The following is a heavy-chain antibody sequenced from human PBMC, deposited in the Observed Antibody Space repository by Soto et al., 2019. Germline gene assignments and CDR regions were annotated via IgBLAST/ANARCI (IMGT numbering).Heavy chain of an antibody. V-gene: IGHV3-48*01. CDR1: GFTFSSYS. D-gene: IGHD2-2*01. CDR3: ARVKSVQDIVVVPAGGMDY. J-gene: IGHJ4*02. CDR2: ISSSSSTI. Sequence: GGSLRLSCAASGFTFSSYSMNWVRQAPGKGLEWVSYISSSSSTIYYADSVKGRFTISRDNAKNSLYLQMNSLRAEDTAVYYCARVKSVQDIVVVPAGGMDYWGQGTLVTVSS.